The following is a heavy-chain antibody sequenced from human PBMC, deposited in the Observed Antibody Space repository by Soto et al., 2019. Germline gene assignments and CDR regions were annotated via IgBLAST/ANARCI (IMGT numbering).Heavy chain of an antibody. CDR1: GFSFGNFA. CDR3: ARDRLPWQLHYHFEN. CDR2: ITYDGDYR. V-gene: IGHV3-30*03. Sequence: QPGGSLRLSCEGSGFSFGNFAMHWIRRAPGRGLEWLADITYDGDYRHYADSVKGRFTISRDNSKNTLFLEMNGLRPDDTALYYCARDRLPWQLHYHFENWGQGVLVTVSS. J-gene: IGHJ4*02. D-gene: IGHD3-10*01.